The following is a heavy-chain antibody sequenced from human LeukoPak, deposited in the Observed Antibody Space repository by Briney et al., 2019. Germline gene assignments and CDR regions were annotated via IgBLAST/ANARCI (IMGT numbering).Heavy chain of an antibody. Sequence: GGSLRLSCAASGFTFSSYAMSWVRQAPGKGLEWVSAISGSGGSTYYADSVKGRFTISRDNAKNSLYLQMNSLRAEDTAVYYCAREVVTSSDAFDIWGQGTMVTVSS. D-gene: IGHD4-23*01. V-gene: IGHV3-23*01. CDR2: ISGSGGST. CDR1: GFTFSSYA. CDR3: AREVVTSSDAFDI. J-gene: IGHJ3*02.